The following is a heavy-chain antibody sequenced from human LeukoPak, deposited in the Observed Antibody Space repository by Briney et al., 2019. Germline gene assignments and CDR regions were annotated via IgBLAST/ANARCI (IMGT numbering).Heavy chain of an antibody. Sequence: KPSETLSLTCTVSGGSISSYYWSWIRQPAGKGLEWIGRIYTSGSTNYNPSLKSRVTMSVDTSKNQFSLKLSSVTAADTAVYYCARDSLGYYDSSGYYPYFDYWGQGPLVTVSS. CDR2: IYTSGST. CDR1: GGSISSYY. J-gene: IGHJ4*02. CDR3: ARDSLGYYDSSGYYPYFDY. V-gene: IGHV4-4*07. D-gene: IGHD3-22*01.